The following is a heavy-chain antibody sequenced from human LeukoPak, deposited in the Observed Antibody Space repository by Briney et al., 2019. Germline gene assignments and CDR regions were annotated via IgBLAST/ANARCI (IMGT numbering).Heavy chain of an antibody. CDR1: GFTFSTYG. D-gene: IGHD4-23*01. J-gene: IGHJ4*02. V-gene: IGHV3-30*02. CDR3: AKDRRDYGGDIDY. Sequence: GGSLRLSCATSGFTFSTYGMHWVRQAPGKGLEWVAFIRFDGSNKYYADSMKGRFTISRDNSKNTLYLQMNSLRPEDTAVYYCAKDRRDYGGDIDYWGQGTLVTVPS. CDR2: IRFDGSNK.